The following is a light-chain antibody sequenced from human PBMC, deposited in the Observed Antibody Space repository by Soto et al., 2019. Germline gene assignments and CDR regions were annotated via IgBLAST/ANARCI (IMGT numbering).Light chain of an antibody. CDR1: SSNIGSNI. CDR3: AAWDDSLTGVI. CDR2: NNN. Sequence: QSVVTQPPSASGTPGQRVTISCSGSSSNIGSNIVNWYQQLPGTAHKLLIFNNNQRPSGVPDRFSGSKSGTSASLAISGLQSADEAAYYCAAWDDSLTGVIFGGGTQLTVL. V-gene: IGLV1-44*01. J-gene: IGLJ2*01.